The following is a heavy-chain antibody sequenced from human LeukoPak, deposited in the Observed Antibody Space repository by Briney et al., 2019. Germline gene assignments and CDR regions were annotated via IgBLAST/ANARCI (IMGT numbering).Heavy chain of an antibody. J-gene: IGHJ3*01. CDR3: ARDGGTDIAVAL. CDR1: GYTFTGYY. Sequence: PVASVKVSCKASGYTFTGYYMHWVRQAPGQGLELMGWINPNSGGTNYAQKFQGRVTMTRDKSISTAYMELSRLRSDDTAVYYCARDGGTDIAVALWGQGTMVTVSS. D-gene: IGHD6-19*01. V-gene: IGHV1-2*02. CDR2: INPNSGGT.